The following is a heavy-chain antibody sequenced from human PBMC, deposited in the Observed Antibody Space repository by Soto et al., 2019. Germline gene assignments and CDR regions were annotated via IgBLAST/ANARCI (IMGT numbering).Heavy chain of an antibody. CDR1: GGTFSSYT. J-gene: IGHJ3*01. V-gene: IGHV1-69*02. D-gene: IGHD3-22*01. CDR2: IIPILGIA. Sequence: SVKVSCKASGGTFSSYTLSWVRQAPGQGLEWMGRIIPILGIANYAQKFQGRVTITADKSTSTAYMELSSLRSEDTAVYYCARRRITMTVMIPNDAFDVWGQGTMVTVSS. CDR3: ARRRITMTVMIPNDAFDV.